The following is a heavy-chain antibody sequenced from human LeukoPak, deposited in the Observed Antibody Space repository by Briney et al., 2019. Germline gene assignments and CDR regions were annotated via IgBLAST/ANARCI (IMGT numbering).Heavy chain of an antibody. CDR3: AKDRGWLQFSFFDY. J-gene: IGHJ4*02. D-gene: IGHD5-24*01. CDR1: GFTFDDYA. V-gene: IGHV3-9*01. Sequence: GRSLRLSCAASGFTFDDYAMHWVRQAPGKGLEWVSGISWNSGSIGYADSVKGRFTISRDNAKNSLYLQMNSLRAEDTALYYCAKDRGWLQFSFFDYWGQGTLVTVSS. CDR2: ISWNSGSI.